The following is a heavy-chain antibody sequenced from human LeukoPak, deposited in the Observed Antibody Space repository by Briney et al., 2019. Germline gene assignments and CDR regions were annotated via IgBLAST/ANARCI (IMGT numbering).Heavy chain of an antibody. CDR1: GFTFSSCA. CDR3: ARAPSGRYYDFDY. J-gene: IGHJ4*02. Sequence: GGSLRLSCAASGFTFSSCALYWVRQAPGKGLEWVSSISGSGGSTYYADSVKGRFTISRDNSKNTLYLQMNSLRDEDTAVYYCARAPSGRYYDFDYWGQGTLVTVSS. V-gene: IGHV3-23*01. CDR2: ISGSGGST. D-gene: IGHD1-26*01.